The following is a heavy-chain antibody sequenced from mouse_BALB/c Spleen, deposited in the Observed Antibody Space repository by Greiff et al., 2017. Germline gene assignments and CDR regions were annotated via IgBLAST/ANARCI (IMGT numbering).Heavy chain of an antibody. D-gene: IGHD2-14*01. CDR2: ISYSGST. CDR1: GYSITSDYA. V-gene: IGHV3-2*02. Sequence: DVKLQESGPGLVKPSQSLSLTCTVTGYSITSDYAWNWIRQFPGNKLEWMGYISYSGSTSYNPSLKSRISITRDTSKNQFFLQLNSVTTEDTATYYCARKEVRRRGFDYWGQGTTLTVSS. J-gene: IGHJ2*01. CDR3: ARKEVRRRGFDY.